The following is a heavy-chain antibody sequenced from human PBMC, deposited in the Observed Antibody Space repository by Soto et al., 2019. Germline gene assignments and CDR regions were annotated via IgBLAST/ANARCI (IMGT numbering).Heavy chain of an antibody. Sequence: SVKVSCKASGGTFSSYAISWVRQAPGQGXEWMGGIIPIFGTANYAQKFQGRVTITADKSTSTAYMELSSLRSEDTAVYYCARASVAARPLPLYYYYYRMDVWGQGTTVTVSS. CDR2: IIPIFGTA. D-gene: IGHD6-6*01. J-gene: IGHJ6*02. CDR1: GGTFSSYA. CDR3: ARASVAARPLPLYYYYYRMDV. V-gene: IGHV1-69*06.